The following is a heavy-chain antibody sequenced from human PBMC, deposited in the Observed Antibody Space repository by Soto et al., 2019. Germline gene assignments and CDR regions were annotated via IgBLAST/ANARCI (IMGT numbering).Heavy chain of an antibody. J-gene: IGHJ4*02. CDR1: GGSFSGYY. V-gene: IGHV4-34*01. CDR3: ARTYSSSWSPFDY. Sequence: QVQLQQWGAGLLKPSETLSLTCAVYGGSFSGYYWSWIRQPPGKGLEWIGEINQSGGTNYNPSLKSRVTISVDTSKNPFSLTLSSVPAADTSVYYCARTYSSSWSPFDYWGQGTLVTVSS. D-gene: IGHD6-13*01. CDR2: INQSGGT.